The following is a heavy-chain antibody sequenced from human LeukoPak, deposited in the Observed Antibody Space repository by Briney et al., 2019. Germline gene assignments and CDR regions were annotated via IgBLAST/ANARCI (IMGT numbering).Heavy chain of an antibody. J-gene: IGHJ6*03. CDR2: ISAYNGNT. CDR1: GYTFTSYG. CDR3: ARVVGSSTNWGYYYYYYYMDV. Sequence: ASVKVSCKASGYTFTSYGISWVRQAPGQGLEWMGWISAYNGNTNYAQKLQGRVTMTTDTSTSTAYMELRSLRSDDTAVYYCARVVGSSTNWGYYYYYYYMDVWGKGTTVTVSS. D-gene: IGHD2-2*01. V-gene: IGHV1-18*01.